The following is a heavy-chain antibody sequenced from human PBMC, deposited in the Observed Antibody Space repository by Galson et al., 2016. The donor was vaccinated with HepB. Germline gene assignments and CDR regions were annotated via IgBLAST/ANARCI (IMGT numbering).Heavy chain of an antibody. CDR3: AKDGRIYCSSASCHDHFHY. D-gene: IGHD2-2*01. Sequence: SLRLSCAASGFTFSSYAMSWVRQAPGKGLEWVSAISGSGGSTYYADSVKGRFTISRDNSKKTLYLQMNSLRAEDTAVYYCAKDGRIYCSSASCHDHFHYWGQGTPVTVSS. CDR2: ISGSGGST. J-gene: IGHJ4*02. V-gene: IGHV3-23*01. CDR1: GFTFSSYA.